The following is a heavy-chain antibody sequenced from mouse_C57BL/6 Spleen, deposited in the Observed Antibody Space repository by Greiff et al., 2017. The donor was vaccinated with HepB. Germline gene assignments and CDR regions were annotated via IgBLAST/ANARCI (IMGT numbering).Heavy chain of an antibody. J-gene: IGHJ4*01. CDR2: ISYSGST. CDR1: GYSITSGYD. CDR3: ARGTLWISMDY. Sequence: EVQLQESGPGMVKPSQSLSLTCTVTGYSITSGYDWHWIRHFPGNKLEWMGYISYSGSTNYNPSLKSRISITHDTSKNHFFLKLNSVTTEDTATYYCARGTLWISMDYWGQGTSVTVSS. V-gene: IGHV3-1*01.